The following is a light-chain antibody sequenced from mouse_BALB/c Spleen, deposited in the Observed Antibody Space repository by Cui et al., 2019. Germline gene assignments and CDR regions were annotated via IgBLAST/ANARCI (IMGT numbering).Light chain of an antibody. Sequence: DIVMTQSPATLSVTPGDRVSLSCRASQSISDYLHWYQQKSHESPRLLIKYASQSISGIPSRFSDSGSGSDFTLSINSVEPEDVGVYYCQNGHSFPLTFGAGTKLELK. J-gene: IGKJ5*01. V-gene: IGKV5-39*01. CDR2: YAS. CDR1: QSISDY. CDR3: QNGHSFPLT.